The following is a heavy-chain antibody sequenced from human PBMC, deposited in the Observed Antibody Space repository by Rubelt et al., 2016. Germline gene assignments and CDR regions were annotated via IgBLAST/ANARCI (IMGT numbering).Heavy chain of an antibody. Sequence: YYADSVKGRFTISRDNSKNTLYLQMYSLRAEDTAVYYCAKEGQDYYGSGTPDYWGQGTLVTVSS. J-gene: IGHJ4*02. V-gene: IGHV3-23*01. CDR3: AKEGQDYYGSGTPDY. D-gene: IGHD3-10*01.